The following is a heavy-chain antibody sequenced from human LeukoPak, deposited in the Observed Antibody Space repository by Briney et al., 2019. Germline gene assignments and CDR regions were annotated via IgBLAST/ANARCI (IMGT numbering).Heavy chain of an antibody. V-gene: IGHV4-59*01. Sequence: KTSETLSLTCTVSGGSISRYYWSWIRQPPGKGLEWIGYISCSGGTNYNPSHKSRVTISVDTSKNQHYTAAYYCARDLDNNGWYVFDYWGQGNLVTVSS. CDR3: VFDY. J-gene: IGHJ4*02. CDR1: GGSISRYY. D-gene: IGHD6-19*01. CDR2: ISCSGGT.